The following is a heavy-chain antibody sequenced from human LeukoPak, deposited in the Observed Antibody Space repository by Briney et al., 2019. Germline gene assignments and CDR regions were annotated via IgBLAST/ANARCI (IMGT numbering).Heavy chain of an antibody. J-gene: IGHJ5*02. Sequence: SETLSLTCTVSGGYTGSHYWSWIRQPAGKGLEWIGRISPSGTTHYNPSLGSRVTMSVDTSRNYFSLRLSSVTAADTAVYYCARDFYASGFYFWFDPWGQGMLVTVSS. CDR1: GGYTGSHY. D-gene: IGHD2/OR15-2a*01. CDR2: ISPSGTT. CDR3: ARDFYASGFYFWFDP. V-gene: IGHV4-4*07.